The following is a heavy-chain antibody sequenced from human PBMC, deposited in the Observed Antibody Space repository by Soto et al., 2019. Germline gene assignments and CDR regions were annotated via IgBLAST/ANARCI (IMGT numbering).Heavy chain of an antibody. CDR1: GGSISSGGYY. V-gene: IGHV4-31*03. CDR2: IYYSGST. CDR3: AREPAVANARWFDP. D-gene: IGHD6-19*01. J-gene: IGHJ5*02. Sequence: TLSLTCTVSGGSISSGGYYWSWIRQHPGKGLEWIGYIYYSGSTYYNPSLKSRVTISVDTSKNQFSLKLSSVTAADTAVYYCAREPAVANARWFDPWGQGTLVTVSS.